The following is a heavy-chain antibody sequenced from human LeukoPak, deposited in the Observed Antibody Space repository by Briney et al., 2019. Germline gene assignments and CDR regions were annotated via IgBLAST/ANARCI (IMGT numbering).Heavy chain of an antibody. CDR2: ISAYNGNT. V-gene: IGHV1-18*01. CDR1: GYTFTSYG. CDR3: ARGGYYDSSGYLSSY. D-gene: IGHD3-22*01. J-gene: IGHJ4*02. Sequence: AASVKVSCKASGYTFTSYGISWVRQAPGQGLEWMGWISAYNGNTNYAQKLQGRVTMTTDTSTSTAYMDLRSLRSDDTAVYYCARGGYYDSSGYLSSYWGQGTLVTVSS.